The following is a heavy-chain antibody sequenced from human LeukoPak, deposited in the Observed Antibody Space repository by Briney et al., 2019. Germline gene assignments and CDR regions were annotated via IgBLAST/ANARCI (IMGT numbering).Heavy chain of an antibody. CDR1: GGSISSGSYY. CDR2: IYTSGST. J-gene: IGHJ4*02. V-gene: IGHV4-61*02. Sequence: SQTLSLTYTVSGGSISSGSYYWSWIRQPAGKGLEWIGRIYTSGSTNYNPSLKSRVTISVDTSKNQFSLKLSSVTAADTAVYYCAVQLRGFGEASSFYFDYWGQGTLVTVSS. CDR3: AVQLRGFGEASSFYFDY. D-gene: IGHD3-10*01.